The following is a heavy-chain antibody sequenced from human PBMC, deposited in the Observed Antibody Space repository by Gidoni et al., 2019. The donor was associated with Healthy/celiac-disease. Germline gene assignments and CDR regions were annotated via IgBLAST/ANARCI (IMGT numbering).Heavy chain of an antibody. V-gene: IGHV3-23*01. J-gene: IGHJ4*02. CDR1: GFTFSSYA. Sequence: EVQLLESGGGLVQPGGSLRLSCAASGFTFSSYAMSWVRQATGKGLEWVSAISGSGGSTYYADSVKGRFTISRDNSKNTLYLQMNSLRAEDTAVYYCAKDCRVDTSLHDYWGQGTLVTVSS. CDR3: AKDCRVDTSLHDY. D-gene: IGHD5-18*01. CDR2: ISGSGGST.